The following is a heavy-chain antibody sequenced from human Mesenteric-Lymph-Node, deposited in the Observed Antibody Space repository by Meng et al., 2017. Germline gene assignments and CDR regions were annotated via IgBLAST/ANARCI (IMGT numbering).Heavy chain of an antibody. CDR3: ARGNSYYYYYYGMDV. J-gene: IGHJ6*02. CDR2: IWYDGSNK. CDR1: GFTFSSYG. Sequence: GESLKISCAASGFTFSSYGMHWVRQAPGKGLEWVAVIWYDGSNKYYVDSVKGRFTISRDNAKNSLYLQMNSLRAEDTAVYYCARGNSYYYYYYGMDVWGQGTTVTVSS. V-gene: IGHV3-33*01. D-gene: IGHD2/OR15-2a*01.